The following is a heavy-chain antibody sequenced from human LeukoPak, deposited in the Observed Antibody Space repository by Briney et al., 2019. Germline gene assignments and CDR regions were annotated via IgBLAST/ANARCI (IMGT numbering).Heavy chain of an antibody. Sequence: PGGSLRLSWAASGFTFSSYTMTWVRQAPGKGLELISCIGSSSGTKFYAGSVKGSFTISRDNAENSLCLQITSLRDEDTAVYYCARGTGAYYYWGQGTLVTVSS. CDR1: GFTFSSYT. V-gene: IGHV3-48*02. D-gene: IGHD3-16*01. CDR3: ARGTGAYYY. J-gene: IGHJ4*02. CDR2: IGSSSGTK.